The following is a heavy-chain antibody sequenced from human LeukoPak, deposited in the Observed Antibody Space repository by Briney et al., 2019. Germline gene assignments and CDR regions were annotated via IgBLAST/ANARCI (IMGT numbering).Heavy chain of an antibody. CDR2: IYTSGST. CDR3: ARGSPQIKWLSTFDY. J-gene: IGHJ4*02. D-gene: IGHD3-22*01. CDR1: GGSLRSYY. V-gene: IGHV4-4*07. Sequence: PSQTLSLPRAVSGGSLRSYYWRCIRQPARKGLEWVGRIYTSGSTNYNPSLKSRVTMSVDTSKNQFSLKLSSVTAADTAVYYCARGSPQIKWLSTFDYWGQGTLVTVSS.